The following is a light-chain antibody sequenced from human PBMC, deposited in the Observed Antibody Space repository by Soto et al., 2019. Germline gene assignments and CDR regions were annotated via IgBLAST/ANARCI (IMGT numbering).Light chain of an antibody. CDR3: SSYTTSSTLV. Sequence: QSVLTQPASVSGSPGQSISISCAGAISDVGYYNYVSWYQQHPGKAPKLMIYEVSNRPSGVSNRFSGSKSGNTASLTISGLQAEDEADYYCSSYTTSSTLVFGGGTKVTVL. V-gene: IGLV2-14*01. CDR2: EVS. CDR1: ISDVGYYNY. J-gene: IGLJ2*01.